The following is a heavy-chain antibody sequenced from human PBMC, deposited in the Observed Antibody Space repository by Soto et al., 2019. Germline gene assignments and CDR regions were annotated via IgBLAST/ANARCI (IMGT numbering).Heavy chain of an antibody. D-gene: IGHD3-3*01. CDR2: IYPGDSDT. J-gene: IGHJ6*02. Sequence: GESLKISCKGSGYSFTSYWIGWVRQMPGKGLEWMGIIYPGDSDTRYSPSFQGQVTISADKSISTAYLQWSSLKASDTAMYYCARTAYDFWSGYSYGMDVWGQGTTVTVSS. V-gene: IGHV5-51*01. CDR3: ARTAYDFWSGYSYGMDV. CDR1: GYSFTSYW.